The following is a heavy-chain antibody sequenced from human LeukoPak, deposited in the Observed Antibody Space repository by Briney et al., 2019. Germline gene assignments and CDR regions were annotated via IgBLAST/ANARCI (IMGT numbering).Heavy chain of an antibody. CDR1: GGSISSSSYY. V-gene: IGHV4-39*07. CDR3: ARDLLVFWFDP. J-gene: IGHJ5*02. D-gene: IGHD2-8*02. Sequence: SETLSLTCTASGGSISSSSYYWGWIRQPPGKGLEWIGSIYYSGSTYYNPSLKSRVTISVDTSKNQFSLKLSSVTAADTAVYYCARDLLVFWFDPWGQGTLVTVSS. CDR2: IYYSGST.